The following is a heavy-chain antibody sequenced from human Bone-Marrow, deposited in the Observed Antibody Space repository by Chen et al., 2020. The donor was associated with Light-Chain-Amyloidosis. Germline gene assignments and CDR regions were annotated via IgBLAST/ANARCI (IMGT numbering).Heavy chain of an antibody. Sequence: EVQLVESGGGLVQPGGSLRLSCAASGFTFSSYAMSWVRPAPGKGLEWVSAMSGSGRSTYYADAVQDRFTISRDNSKNTLYLQMNSLRAEDTAVYYCAKWGPYYYDSSGYYDTDAFDIGGQGTMVTVSS. D-gene: IGHD3-22*01. CDR3: AKWGPYYYDSSGYYDTDAFDI. CDR2: MSGSGRST. J-gene: IGHJ3*02. CDR1: GFTFSSYA. V-gene: IGHV3-23*04.